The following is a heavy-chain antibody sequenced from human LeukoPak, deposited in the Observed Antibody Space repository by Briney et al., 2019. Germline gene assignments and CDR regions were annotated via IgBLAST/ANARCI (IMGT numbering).Heavy chain of an antibody. V-gene: IGHV3-53*01. J-gene: IGHJ4*02. CDR1: GFSLSNDY. D-gene: IGHD1-26*01. CDR2: VYNANGDT. CDR3: STAPAWDLLYYN. Sequence: PGESLRLSRAASGFSLSNDYMSWVRQAPGKGLECGSFVYNANGDTYYSDSVKGRFTISSDNSKNTLYLQMDNLRAEDTAVYYCSTAPAWDLLYYNWGQGTLVTVSS.